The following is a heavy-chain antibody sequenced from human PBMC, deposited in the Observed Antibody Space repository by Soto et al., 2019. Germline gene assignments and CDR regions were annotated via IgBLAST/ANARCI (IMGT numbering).Heavy chain of an antibody. J-gene: IGHJ4*02. CDR3: ARRSRRSYRYRDY. CDR2: IYYSGST. D-gene: IGHD3-16*02. V-gene: IGHV4-31*03. CDR1: GGSISSGRYY. Sequence: QVQLQESGPGLVKPSQTLSLTCTVSGGSISSGRYYWSWIRQHPGKGLEWIGYIYYSGSTYYNPSLKSRVTISVDTSKNQFSLKLSSVTAADTAVYYCARRSRRSYRYRDYWGQGTLVTVSS.